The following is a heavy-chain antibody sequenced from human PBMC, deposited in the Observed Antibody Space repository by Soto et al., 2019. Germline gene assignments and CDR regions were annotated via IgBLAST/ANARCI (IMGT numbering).Heavy chain of an antibody. D-gene: IGHD4-17*01. V-gene: IGHV1-18*04. CDR3: ARADTVNTRKLDY. J-gene: IGHJ4*02. CDR1: GYTFTNYG. CDR2: ISTDNGNT. Sequence: GASVKVSCKASGYTFTNYGVSWVRQAPGQGLEWMGWISTDNGNTYYAQKFQGRVTMTTDTSTNTAYMDLRSLRSDDTAVYYCARADTVNTRKLDYWGQGTLVTVSS.